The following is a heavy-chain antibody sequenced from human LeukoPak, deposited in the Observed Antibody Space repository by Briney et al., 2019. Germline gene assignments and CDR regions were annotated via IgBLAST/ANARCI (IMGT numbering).Heavy chain of an antibody. D-gene: IGHD4/OR15-4a*01. V-gene: IGHV4-34*01. CDR1: GGSFSGYY. CDR3: ASSPPDYAELPFDI. CDR2: INHSGST. J-gene: IGHJ3*02. Sequence: SSETLSLTCAVYGGSFSGYYWSWIRQPPGKGLEWIGEINHSGSTNYNPSLKSRVTISLDTSKKQFSLNLRSVTAADTAVYYCASSPPDYAELPFDIWGQGTMVTVSS.